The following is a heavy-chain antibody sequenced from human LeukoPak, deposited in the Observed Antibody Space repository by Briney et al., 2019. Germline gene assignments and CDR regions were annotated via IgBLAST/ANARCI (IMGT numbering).Heavy chain of an antibody. D-gene: IGHD6-19*01. Sequence: GGSLRLSCAASGFTFSSYWMSWARQAPGKGLEWVANIKQDGSEKYYVDSVKGRVTISRDNAKNSLYLQMNSLRAEDTAVYYCASSSGWFLDAFDIWGQGTMVTVSS. CDR2: IKQDGSEK. V-gene: IGHV3-7*01. CDR1: GFTFSSYW. J-gene: IGHJ3*02. CDR3: ASSSGWFLDAFDI.